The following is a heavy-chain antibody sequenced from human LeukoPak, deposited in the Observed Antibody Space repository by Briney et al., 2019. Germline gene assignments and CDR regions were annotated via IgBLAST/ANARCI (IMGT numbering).Heavy chain of an antibody. Sequence: ASVKVSCKASGYTFTGYYMHWVRQAPGQGLEWMGGFDPEDGQTIYAQKFQGRVTMTEDTTTDTAYMELSSLRSGDTAVYYCSTEGKGTADEGFGYWGQGTLVTVSS. J-gene: IGHJ4*02. CDR3: STEGKGTADEGFGY. CDR1: GYTFTGYY. D-gene: IGHD1/OR15-1a*01. CDR2: FDPEDGQT. V-gene: IGHV1-24*01.